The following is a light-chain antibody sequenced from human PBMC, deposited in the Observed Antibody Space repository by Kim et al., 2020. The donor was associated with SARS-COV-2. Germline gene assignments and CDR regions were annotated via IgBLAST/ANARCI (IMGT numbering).Light chain of an antibody. V-gene: IGKV1-9*01. CDR3: QQHNASPRT. CDR2: AAS. J-gene: IGKJ1*01. Sequence: ASVGDRVTMACRASQDIGNYLAWYQQKPGKAPQLLIYAASTLKTGVPSRFSGRGSGTDFTLTIASLQPEDFATYYCQQHNASPRTFGQGTKVDIK. CDR1: QDIGNY.